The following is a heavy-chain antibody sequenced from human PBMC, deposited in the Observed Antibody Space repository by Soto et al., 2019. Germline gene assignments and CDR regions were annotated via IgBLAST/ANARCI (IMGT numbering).Heavy chain of an antibody. CDR3: TTALPAGSEAPYTNNNYYYYYMDV. J-gene: IGHJ6*03. V-gene: IGHV3-15*01. Sequence: PGGSLRLSCAASGFTFSNAWMSWVRQAPGKGLEWVGRIKSKTDGGTTDYAAPVKGRFTISRDDSKNTLYLQMNSLKTEDTAVYYCTTALPAGSEAPYTNNNYYYYYMDVWGKGTTVTVSS. CDR1: GFTFSNAW. D-gene: IGHD2-2*02. CDR2: IKSKTDGGTT.